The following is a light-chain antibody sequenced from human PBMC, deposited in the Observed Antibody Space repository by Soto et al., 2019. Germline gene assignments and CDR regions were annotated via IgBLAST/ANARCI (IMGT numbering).Light chain of an antibody. CDR3: QQSNNRWT. CDR1: QSVSNN. V-gene: IGKV3-15*01. Sequence: EIVMTQSPATLSVSPGERATLSCRASQSVSNNLAWYQKKPGQAPRLLIYGASTRATGIPARFSGSGSGTEFTITISSLQSADFAVYYCQQSNNRWTFGLLTKVEIK. CDR2: GAS. J-gene: IGKJ1*01.